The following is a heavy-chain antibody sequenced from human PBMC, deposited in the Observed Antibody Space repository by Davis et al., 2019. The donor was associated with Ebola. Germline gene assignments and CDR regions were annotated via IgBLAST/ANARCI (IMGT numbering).Heavy chain of an antibody. V-gene: IGHV4-59*11. Sequence: SETLSLTCSVSGGSISSHYWTWFRQFPGRGLEWIGYVYSSGTTSYNPSLKSRVTISVDTSKNQFSLKLTSATAADTAVYFCARPVSPGYTYGYYYYDMDVWGQGTTVTVSS. CDR3: ARPVSPGYTYGYYYYDMDV. J-gene: IGHJ6*02. CDR2: VYSSGTT. CDR1: GGSISSHY. D-gene: IGHD5-18*01.